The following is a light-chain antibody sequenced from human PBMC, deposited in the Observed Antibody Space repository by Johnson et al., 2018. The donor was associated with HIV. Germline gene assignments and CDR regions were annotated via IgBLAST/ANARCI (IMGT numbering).Light chain of an antibody. Sequence: QSVLTQPPSVSAAPGQKVTISCSGSSSNIGNNYVSWYQQLPGTAPKLLIHENNKRPSGIPYRFSGSKSGTSATLGITGLQTGDEADYYCGTWDSSLSAGVFGTGTKVTVI. CDR3: GTWDSSLSAGV. CDR2: ENN. CDR1: SSNIGNNY. J-gene: IGLJ1*01. V-gene: IGLV1-51*02.